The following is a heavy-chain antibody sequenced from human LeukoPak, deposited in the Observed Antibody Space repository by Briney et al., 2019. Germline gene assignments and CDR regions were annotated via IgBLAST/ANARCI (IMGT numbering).Heavy chain of an antibody. J-gene: IGHJ6*02. V-gene: IGHV4-59*01. D-gene: IGHD3-10*01. CDR1: RGSISSYY. Sequence: KPSETLSLTCTVSRGSISSYYWSWIRQPPGKGLEWIGYIYYSGSTNYNPSLKSRVTISVDTSKNQFSLKLSSVTAADTAVYYCASLYGSGVMDVWGQGTTVTVSS. CDR2: IYYSGST. CDR3: ASLYGSGVMDV.